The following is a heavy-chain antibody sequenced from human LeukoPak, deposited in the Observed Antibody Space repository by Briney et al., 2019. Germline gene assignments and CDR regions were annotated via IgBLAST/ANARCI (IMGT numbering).Heavy chain of an antibody. CDR1: GFTFSSYS. J-gene: IGHJ2*01. D-gene: IGHD2-2*01. Sequence: GGSLRLSCAASGFTFSSYSMNWVRQAPGKGLEWVSSISSSSSYIYYADSVKGRFTISRDNAKNSLYLQMNSLRAEDTAVYYCARDSVVVPAATEGYIDLWGRGTLVTVSS. V-gene: IGHV3-21*01. CDR2: ISSSSSYI. CDR3: ARDSVVVPAATEGYIDL.